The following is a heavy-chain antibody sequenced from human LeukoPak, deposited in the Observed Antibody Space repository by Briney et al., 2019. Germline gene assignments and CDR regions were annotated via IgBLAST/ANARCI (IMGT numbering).Heavy chain of an antibody. Sequence: SETLSLTCTVSGGSISSYYWSWIRQPPGKGLEWIGYIYYSGSTNYNPSLKSRVTISVDTSKNQFSLKLSSVNAADTAVYYCAREGEMATINWGQGTLVTVSS. D-gene: IGHD5-24*01. CDR3: AREGEMATIN. J-gene: IGHJ4*02. CDR2: IYYSGST. CDR1: GGSISSYY. V-gene: IGHV4-59*01.